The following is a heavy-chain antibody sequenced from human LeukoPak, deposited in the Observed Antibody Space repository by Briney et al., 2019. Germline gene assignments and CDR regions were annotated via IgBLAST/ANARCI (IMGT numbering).Heavy chain of an antibody. CDR3: ARGQLGRWLVTPFDS. J-gene: IGHJ4*02. Sequence: SQTLSLTCAISGDTSSSNSAAWHWLRQSPSRGLEWLVRTYYRSKCSNDYAVFVKSRITINPDTSKHQFSLQLNSVTPEDTAVYYCARGQLGRWLVTPFDSWGQGTLVTVSS. CDR2: TYYRSKCSN. D-gene: IGHD6-19*01. CDR1: GDTSSSNSAA. V-gene: IGHV6-1*01.